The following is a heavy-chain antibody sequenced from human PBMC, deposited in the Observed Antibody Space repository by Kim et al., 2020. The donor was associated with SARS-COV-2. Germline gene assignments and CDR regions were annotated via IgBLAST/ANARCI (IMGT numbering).Heavy chain of an antibody. J-gene: IGHJ5*02. Sequence: SETLSLTCTVSGGSISSGSYYWSWIRQPAGKGLEWIGRIYTSGSTNYNPSLKSRVTISVDTSKNQFSLKLSSVTAADTAVYYCARDSGQQQLYNWFDPWGQGTLVTVSS. D-gene: IGHD6-13*01. V-gene: IGHV4-61*02. CDR3: ARDSGQQQLYNWFDP. CDR1: GGSISSGSYY. CDR2: IYTSGST.